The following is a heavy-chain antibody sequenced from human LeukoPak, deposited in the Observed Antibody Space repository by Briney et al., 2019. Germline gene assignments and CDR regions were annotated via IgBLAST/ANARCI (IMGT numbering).Heavy chain of an antibody. J-gene: IGHJ3*02. CDR2: ISPQGGNT. CDR1: GYTFDTSS. Sequence: ASVKVSCKAFGYTFDTSSITWVRQAPGQRLEWMGWISPQGGNTQYAQGVQGRVTMTTDTSRSTAYMELRSLRPDDTAVYYCTRVRNSNNWWGAFDIWGQGTMVTVSS. V-gene: IGHV1-18*01. CDR3: TRVRNSNNWWGAFDI. D-gene: IGHD1-1*01.